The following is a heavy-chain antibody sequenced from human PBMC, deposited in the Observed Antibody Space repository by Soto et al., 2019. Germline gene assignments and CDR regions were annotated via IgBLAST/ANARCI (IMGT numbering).Heavy chain of an antibody. J-gene: IGHJ6*02. CDR3: ARDRVVVVAATGGNYYYGMDV. D-gene: IGHD2-15*01. CDR2: IYYSGST. Sequence: NPSETLSLTCTVSGGSISSGDYYWSWIRQPPGKGLEWIGYIYYSGSTYYNPSLKSRVTISVDTSKNQFSLKLSSVTAADTVVYYCARDRVVVVAATGGNYYYGMDVWGQGTTVTVSS. V-gene: IGHV4-30-4*01. CDR1: GGSISSGDYY.